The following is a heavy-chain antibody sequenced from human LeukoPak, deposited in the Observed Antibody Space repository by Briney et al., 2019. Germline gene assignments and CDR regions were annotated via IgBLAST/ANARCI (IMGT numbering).Heavy chain of an antibody. V-gene: IGHV4-59*12. CDR2: IYYSGST. Sequence: SETLSLTCTVSGGSMSPYHWGWIRQPPGKGLEWTGYIYYSGSTNYNTSLKSRVTISLDTSKNQFSLKLSSLTAADTAIYYCARAVSGLFDYWGQGTLVTVSA. D-gene: IGHD6-19*01. CDR3: ARAVSGLFDY. J-gene: IGHJ4*02. CDR1: GGSMSPYH.